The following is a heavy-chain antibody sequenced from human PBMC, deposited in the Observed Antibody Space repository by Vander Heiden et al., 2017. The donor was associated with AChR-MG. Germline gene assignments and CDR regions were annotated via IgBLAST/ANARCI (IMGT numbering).Heavy chain of an antibody. CDR1: GFTFSSYA. V-gene: IGHV3-23*01. CDR3: AKPPSKIAAHNWFDP. D-gene: IGHD6-13*01. J-gene: IGHJ5*02. CDR2: ISGSGGST. Sequence: EVQLLESGGGLVQPGGSLRLSRAASGFTFSSYAMSWVRQAPGKGLEWVSAISGSGGSTYYADSVKGRFTISRDNSENTLYLQMNSLRAEDTDVYYCAKPPSKIAAHNWFDPWGQGTLVTVSS.